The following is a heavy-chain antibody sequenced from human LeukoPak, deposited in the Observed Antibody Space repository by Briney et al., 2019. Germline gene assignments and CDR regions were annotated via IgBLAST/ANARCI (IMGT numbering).Heavy chain of an antibody. J-gene: IGHJ4*02. Sequence: GASVKASCKASGYTFTGYYMHWVRQAPGQGLEWMGWINPNSGGTNYAQKFQGRVTMTRDTSISTAYMELSRLRSDDTAVYYCARSAGARYFDWLLGDYYFDYWGQGTLVTVSS. CDR3: ARSAGARYFDWLLGDYYFDY. V-gene: IGHV1-2*02. CDR1: GYTFTGYY. D-gene: IGHD3-9*01. CDR2: INPNSGGT.